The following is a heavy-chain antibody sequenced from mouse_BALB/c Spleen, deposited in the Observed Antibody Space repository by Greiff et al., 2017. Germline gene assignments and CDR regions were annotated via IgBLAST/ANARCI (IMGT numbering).Heavy chain of an antibody. D-gene: IGHD1-1*01. CDR1: GYTFTSYW. CDR2: IYPGNSDT. J-gene: IGHJ1*01. V-gene: IGHV1-5*01. CDR3: TRSGYYGSSYWYFDV. Sequence: EVKLVESGTVLARPGASVKMSCKASGYTFTSYWMHWVKQRPGQGLEWIGAIYPGNSDTSYNQKFKGKAKLTAVTSTSTAYMELSSLTNEDSAVYYCTRSGYYGSSYWYFDVWGAGTTVTVSS.